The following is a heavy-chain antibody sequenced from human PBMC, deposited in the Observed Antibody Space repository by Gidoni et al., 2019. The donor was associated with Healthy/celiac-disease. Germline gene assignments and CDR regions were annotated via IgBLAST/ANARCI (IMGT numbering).Heavy chain of an antibody. J-gene: IGHJ4*02. CDR3: ARVNSMGAD. CDR1: GGTCSTYT. V-gene: IGHV1-69*02. CDR2: IIPILGIA. Sequence: QVQLVQSGAEVKKPGSSVKVSCKASGGTCSTYTISWVRQSPGQGLEWMGRIIPILGIANYAQKFQGRVTITADKSTSTAYMELSSLRSEDTAVYYCARVNSMGADWGQGTLVTVSS.